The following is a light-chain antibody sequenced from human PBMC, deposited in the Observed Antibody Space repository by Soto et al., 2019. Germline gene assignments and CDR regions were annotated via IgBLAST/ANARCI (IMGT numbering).Light chain of an antibody. CDR3: QQYKSYPGT. CDR1: QSITTW. CDR2: KAS. Sequence: DIQMTQSPSTVSASVGDRVTITCRASQSITTWLAWYQQKAGKAPKLLIYKASSLESGVPSRFSGSGSGTEFTLTISSLQPDDFASYYCQQYKSYPGTFGQGTKVEI. V-gene: IGKV1-5*03. J-gene: IGKJ1*01.